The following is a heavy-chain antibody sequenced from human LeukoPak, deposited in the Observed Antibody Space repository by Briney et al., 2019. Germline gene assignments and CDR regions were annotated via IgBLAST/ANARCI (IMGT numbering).Heavy chain of an antibody. J-gene: IGHJ4*02. CDR1: GFTFSSYW. CDR2: ISDGGSTT. Sequence: GGSLRLSCAASGFTFSSYWMHWVRQAPGKGLVRVSRISDGGSTTTYADSVKGRFTISRDNAKNTLYLQMNGLRAEDTAVYYCSRSAYYDGSGNYYDYWGQGTLVTVSS. V-gene: IGHV3-74*01. D-gene: IGHD3-22*01. CDR3: SRSAYYDGSGNYYDY.